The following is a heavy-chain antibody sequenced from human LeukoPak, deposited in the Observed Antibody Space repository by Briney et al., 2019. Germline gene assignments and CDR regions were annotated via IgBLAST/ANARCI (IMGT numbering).Heavy chain of an antibody. CDR2: ISYDGSNK. CDR1: GFTFSSYA. CDR3: ARTTEDYDSSGYYNAPFDY. J-gene: IGHJ4*02. Sequence: GASLRLSCAASGFTFSSYAMHWVRQAPGKGLEWVAVISYDGSNKYYADSVKGRFTISRDNSKNTLYLQMNSLRAEDTAVYYCARTTEDYDSSGYYNAPFDYWGQGTLVTVSS. V-gene: IGHV3-30-3*01. D-gene: IGHD3-22*01.